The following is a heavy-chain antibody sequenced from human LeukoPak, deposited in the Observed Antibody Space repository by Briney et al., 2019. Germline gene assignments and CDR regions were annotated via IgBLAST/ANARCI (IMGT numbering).Heavy chain of an antibody. CDR1: GGSISSYY. Sequence: PSETPSLTCTVSGGSISSYYWSWIRQPPGKGLEWIGYIYYSGSTNYNPSLKSRVTISVDTSKNQFSLKLSSVTAADTAVYYCARDRLRDYYYYYMDVWGKGTTVTVSS. CDR3: ARDRLRDYYYYYMDV. CDR2: IYYSGST. V-gene: IGHV4-59*01. J-gene: IGHJ6*03. D-gene: IGHD4-17*01.